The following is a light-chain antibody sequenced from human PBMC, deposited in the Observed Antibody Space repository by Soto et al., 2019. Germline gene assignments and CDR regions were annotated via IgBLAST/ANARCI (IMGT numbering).Light chain of an antibody. CDR3: HQYGDSPQT. CDR2: GAS. Sequence: EIVMTQSPATLSVSPGEGATLSCRASQSLSSNLAWYQQRPGQAPRLLITGASNRATGVADRFSGSGSGTDFTLTISRLEPEDFAVYYCHQYGDSPQTFGQGTKVDIK. CDR1: QSLSSN. V-gene: IGKV3D-15*01. J-gene: IGKJ1*01.